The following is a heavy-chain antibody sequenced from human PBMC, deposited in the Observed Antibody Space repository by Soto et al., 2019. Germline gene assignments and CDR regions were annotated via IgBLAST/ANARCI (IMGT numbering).Heavy chain of an antibody. D-gene: IGHD6-13*01. CDR2: ISPLFSTT. Sequence: KESGSSVKVSCKATGDLFNNYAFNWVRQAPGQGLEWMGRISPLFSTTNYAQKLQGRVTIGADELTTIVYLEVSNVESEDTAMYYGAASASVAAAGYFKFWGQGTLVTVSP. V-gene: IGHV1-69*01. CDR1: GDLFNNYA. J-gene: IGHJ4*02. CDR3: AASASVAAAGYFKF.